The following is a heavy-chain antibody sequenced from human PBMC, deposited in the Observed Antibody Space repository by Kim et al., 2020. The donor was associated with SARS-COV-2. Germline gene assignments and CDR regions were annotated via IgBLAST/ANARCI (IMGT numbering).Heavy chain of an antibody. CDR1: GFTFINYA. CDR3: AREDYNEDQWGVFDY. Sequence: GGSLRLSCAASGFTFINYAMGWVRQAPGKGLEWVSGISGSGIKIFYADYVKGRFTITRDNSQNTLYLQMKSVTAEDTAVYYCAREDYNEDQWGVFDYWGQGTLVTVSS. D-gene: IGHD4-4*01. J-gene: IGHJ4*02. CDR2: ISGSGIKI. V-gene: IGHV3-23*01.